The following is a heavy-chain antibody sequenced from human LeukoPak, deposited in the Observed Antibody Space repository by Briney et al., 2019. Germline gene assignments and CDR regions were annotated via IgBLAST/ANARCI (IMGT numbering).Heavy chain of an antibody. CDR1: GYTFTSYY. D-gene: IGHD6-19*01. CDR2: TNPSGGST. Sequence: ASVKVSCKASGYTFTSYYMHWVRQAPGQGLKWMGITNPSGGSTSYAQKFQGRVTMTRDTSTSTVYMELSSLRSEDTAVYYCARCRYSSGWYNYWGQGTLVTVSS. CDR3: ARCRYSSGWYNY. J-gene: IGHJ4*02. V-gene: IGHV1-46*03.